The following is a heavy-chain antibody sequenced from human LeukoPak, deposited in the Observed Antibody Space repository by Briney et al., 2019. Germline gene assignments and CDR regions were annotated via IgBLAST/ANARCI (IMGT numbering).Heavy chain of an antibody. CDR3: ARDYYDSSGYYYLGAFDI. J-gene: IGHJ3*02. CDR2: IYTSGST. D-gene: IGHD3-22*01. V-gene: IGHV4-4*07. Sequence: SETLSLTCTVSGSSISSYYWSWIRQPAGKGLEWIGRIYTSGSTNYNPSRKSRVTMSVDTSKNQFSLKLSSVTAADTAVYYCARDYYDSSGYYYLGAFDIWGQGTMVTVSS. CDR1: GSSISSYY.